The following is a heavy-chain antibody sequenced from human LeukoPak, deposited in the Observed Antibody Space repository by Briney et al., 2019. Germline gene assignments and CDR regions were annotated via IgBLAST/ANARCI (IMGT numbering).Heavy chain of an antibody. CDR1: GFNFDNFA. V-gene: IGHV3-30-3*01. D-gene: IGHD6-19*01. CDR3: ARGVSYSSDTAFDY. Sequence: PGKSLTLSCVVSGFNFDNFAMHWVRQAPGKGLEWVAVISYDGSNKYYADSVKGRFTISRDNSKNTLYLQMNSLRAEDTAVYYCARGVSYSSDTAFDYWGQGTLVTVSS. J-gene: IGHJ4*02. CDR2: ISYDGSNK.